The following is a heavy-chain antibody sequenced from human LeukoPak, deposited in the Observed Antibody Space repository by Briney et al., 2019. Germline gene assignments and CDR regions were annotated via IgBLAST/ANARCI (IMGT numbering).Heavy chain of an antibody. Sequence: SETLPLTCTVSGASTSSDYWSWIRQPPGKGLEWIGYIYYSGSTNYNPSLKSRLTISVDTSKNQFSLKLSSVTAADTAVYYCAREYCSSSCYFDYWGQGTLVTVSS. CDR3: AREYCSSSCYFDY. CDR2: IYYSGST. V-gene: IGHV4-59*01. D-gene: IGHD2-2*01. CDR1: GASTSSDY. J-gene: IGHJ4*02.